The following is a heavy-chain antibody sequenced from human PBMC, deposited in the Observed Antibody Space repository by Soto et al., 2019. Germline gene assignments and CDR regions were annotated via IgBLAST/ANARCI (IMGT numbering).Heavy chain of an antibody. CDR1: GFTFSSYA. CDR2: IWYDGSNK. CDR3: AGDGGGGYDFDY. D-gene: IGHD5-12*01. J-gene: IGHJ4*02. V-gene: IGHV3-33*01. Sequence: QVQLVESGGGVVQPGKSLRLSCTASGFTFSSYAMHWVRQAPGKGLEWVALIWYDGSNKYYAESVKGRFTISRDNSKNTLYLQMNSLRAEDTAVYYCAGDGGGGYDFDYWGQGTLVTVSS.